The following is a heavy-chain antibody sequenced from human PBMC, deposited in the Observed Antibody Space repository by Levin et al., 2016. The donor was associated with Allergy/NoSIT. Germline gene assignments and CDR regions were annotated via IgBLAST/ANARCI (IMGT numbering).Heavy chain of an antibody. CDR2: ISSSGSTI. V-gene: IGHV3-48*03. Sequence: VRQAPGKGLEWVSYISSSGSTIYYADSVKGRFTISRDNAKNSLYLQMNSLRAEDTAVYYCVLLWFGEPWWGQGTLVTVSS. D-gene: IGHD3-10*01. J-gene: IGHJ4*02. CDR3: VLLWFGEPW.